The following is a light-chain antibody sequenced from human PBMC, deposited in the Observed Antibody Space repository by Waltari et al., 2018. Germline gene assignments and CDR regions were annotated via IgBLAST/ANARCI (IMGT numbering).Light chain of an antibody. CDR2: DVF. J-gene: IGLJ3*02. CDR1: RRDVGLYNS. CDR3: NSYAGSSSWV. Sequence: QSALTQPASVSGSPGPSITISCTGTRRDVGLYNSVSWYQQHPGKAPKLMIDDVFERPSGVSNRFSGSKSGNTASLTISGLQAEDEANYYCNSYAGSSSWVFGGGTKLTVL. V-gene: IGLV2-14*03.